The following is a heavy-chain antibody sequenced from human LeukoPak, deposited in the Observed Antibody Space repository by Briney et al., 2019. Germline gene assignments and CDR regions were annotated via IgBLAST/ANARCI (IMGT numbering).Heavy chain of an antibody. D-gene: IGHD3-22*01. CDR3: ARDQCYYYDSSGWCAYYYGMDV. CDR1: GLTFSDYY. V-gene: IGHV3-11*01. CDR2: ISSSGSTI. Sequence: GGSLRLSCAASGLTFSDYYMSWIRQAPGKGLEWVSYISSSGSTIYYADSVKGRFTISRDNAKNSLYLQMNSLRAEDTAVYYCARDQCYYYDSSGWCAYYYGMDVWGQGTTVTVSS. J-gene: IGHJ6*02.